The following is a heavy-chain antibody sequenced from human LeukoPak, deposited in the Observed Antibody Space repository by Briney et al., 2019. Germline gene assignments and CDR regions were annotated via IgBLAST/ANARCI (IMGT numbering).Heavy chain of an antibody. CDR1: GGSISSSSYY. V-gene: IGHV4-39*07. CDR3: ARDAGYYDILTGYGAFDI. CDR2: IYYSGST. Sequence: SETLSLTCTVSGGSISSSSYYWGWIRQPPGKGLEWIGSIYYSGSTYYNPSLKSRVTISVDTSKNQFSLKPSSVTAADTAVYYCARDAGYYDILTGYGAFDIWGQGAMVTVSS. J-gene: IGHJ3*02. D-gene: IGHD3-9*01.